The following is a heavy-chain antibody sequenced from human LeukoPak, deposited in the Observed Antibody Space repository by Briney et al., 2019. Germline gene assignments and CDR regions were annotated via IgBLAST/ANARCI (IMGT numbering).Heavy chain of an antibody. CDR2: VYYRGSI. Sequence: PSETLSLTCTVSGVSISRRNYFWGWIRQPPGKGLEWIGSVYYRGSIHYNPSLESRVTISVHASKNQFSLRLNSVTAADTAVYYCASPRSDYLNWFDPWGQGTLVTVSS. CDR1: GVSISRRNYF. J-gene: IGHJ5*02. D-gene: IGHD4-17*01. CDR3: ASPRSDYLNWFDP. V-gene: IGHV4-39*01.